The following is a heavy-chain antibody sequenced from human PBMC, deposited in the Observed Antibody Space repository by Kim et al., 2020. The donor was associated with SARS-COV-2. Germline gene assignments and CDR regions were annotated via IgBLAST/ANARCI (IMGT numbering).Heavy chain of an antibody. CDR1: GGSISSSSYY. Sequence: SETLSLTCTVSGGSISSSSYYWGWIRQPPGKGLEWIGSIYYSGSTYYNPSLKSRVTISVDTSKNQFSLKLSSVTAADTAVYYCARHPSISYSMDVWGKGT. CDR3: ARHPSISYSMDV. J-gene: IGHJ6*03. D-gene: IGHD2-21*01. CDR2: IYYSGST. V-gene: IGHV4-39*01.